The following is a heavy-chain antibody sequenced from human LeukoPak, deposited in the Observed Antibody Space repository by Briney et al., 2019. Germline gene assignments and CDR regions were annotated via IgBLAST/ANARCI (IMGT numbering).Heavy chain of an antibody. V-gene: IGHV3-21*01. CDR3: ARDPDWNDHLEAFDI. Sequence: PGGSLRLSCAASGFMFDGYGMHWVRQAPGKGLEWVSSISSSSSYIYYADSVKGRFTISRDNAKNSLYLQMNSLRAEDTAVYYCARDPDWNDHLEAFDIWGQGTMVTVSS. J-gene: IGHJ3*02. CDR2: ISSSSSYI. CDR1: GFMFDGYG. D-gene: IGHD1-1*01.